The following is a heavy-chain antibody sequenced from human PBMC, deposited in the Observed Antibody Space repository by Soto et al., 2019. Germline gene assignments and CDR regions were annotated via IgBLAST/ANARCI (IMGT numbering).Heavy chain of an antibody. J-gene: IGHJ6*03. D-gene: IGHD1-26*01. CDR2: VGSQHHGGTI. CDR1: GFSFGDSA. V-gene: IGHV3-49*03. CDR3: SRGGRYSYMDV. Sequence: DVQLVESGGGLVQPGRSLRLSCTTSGFSFGDSAMSWFRQAPGKGREWVGFVGSQHHGGTIVYAASVKGRFTITREDSKSIAYLQMDTLKIEDTAVYYCSRGGRYSYMDVWGKGTTVTVSS.